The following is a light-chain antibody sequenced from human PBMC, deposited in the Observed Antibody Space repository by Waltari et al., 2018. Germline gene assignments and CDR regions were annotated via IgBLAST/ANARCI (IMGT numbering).Light chain of an antibody. V-gene: IGLV1-44*01. Sequence: QSVLTQPPSASGTPGQRVTITGSGSSSHIGSNTVNWYQQPPGTAPKLLIYSNNQRPSGVPDRFSGSKSGTSASLAISGLQSEDEADYYCAAWDDSLNGWVFGGGTKLTVL. CDR2: SNN. J-gene: IGLJ3*02. CDR3: AAWDDSLNGWV. CDR1: SSHIGSNT.